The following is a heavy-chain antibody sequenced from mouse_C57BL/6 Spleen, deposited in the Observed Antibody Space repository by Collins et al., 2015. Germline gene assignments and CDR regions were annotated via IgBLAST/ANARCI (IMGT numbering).Heavy chain of an antibody. CDR3: AILRLRYYFDY. CDR1: GYTFTSYW. V-gene: IGHV1-74*01. Sequence: QVQLRQPGAELVKPGASVKVSCKASGYTFTSYWMHWVKQRPGQGLEWIGRIHPSDSDTNYNQKFKGKATLTVDKSSSTAYMQVSSLTSGDSAVYYCAILRLRYYFDYWGQGTTLIVSS. J-gene: IGHJ2*01. D-gene: IGHD1-2*01. CDR2: IHPSDSDT.